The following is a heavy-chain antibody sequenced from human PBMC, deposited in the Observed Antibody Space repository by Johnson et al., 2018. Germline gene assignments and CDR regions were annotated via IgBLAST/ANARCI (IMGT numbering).Heavy chain of an antibody. D-gene: IGHD4-17*01. J-gene: IGHJ1*01. Sequence: QVQLVESGGGVVQPGRSXRLSCAASEFTFSTYGMHWVRQAPGKGLEWVAGIWYDGSNKYYADSVKGRFTISRDNSKNTLYLQMNSLRAEDTAVYYCARARMPYGDYLEYFQHWGQGTLVTVSS. CDR3: ARARMPYGDYLEYFQH. V-gene: IGHV3-33*01. CDR1: EFTFSTYG. CDR2: IWYDGSNK.